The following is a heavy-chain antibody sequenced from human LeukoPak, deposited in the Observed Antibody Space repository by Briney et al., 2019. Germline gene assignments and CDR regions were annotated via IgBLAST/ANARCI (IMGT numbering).Heavy chain of an antibody. CDR3: ARGLVATTNYFDY. CDR2: IGTAGDT. J-gene: IGHJ4*02. Sequence: SGGSLRLSCAASGFTFSSYDMHWVRQAKGRGLEWVSGIGTAGDTYYPGSVKGRFTISRENARNSLYLQMNSLRAGDAAVYYCARGLVATTNYFDYWGQGTLVTVSS. D-gene: IGHD5-12*01. V-gene: IGHV3-13*01. CDR1: GFTFSSYD.